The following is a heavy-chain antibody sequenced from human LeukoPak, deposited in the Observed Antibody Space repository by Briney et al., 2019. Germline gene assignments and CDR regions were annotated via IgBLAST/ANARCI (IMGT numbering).Heavy chain of an antibody. J-gene: IGHJ4*02. V-gene: IGHV4-39*07. CDR1: GGSISSSSYY. D-gene: IGHD3-10*01. Sequence: PETLSLTCTVSGGSISSSSYYWGWIRQPPGKGLEWIGSIYYSGSTYYNPSLKSRVTISVDTSKNQFSLKLSSMTAADTAVYYCARDLIYYGSGTYVDYWGQGTLVTVSS. CDR3: ARDLIYYGSGTYVDY. CDR2: IYYSGST.